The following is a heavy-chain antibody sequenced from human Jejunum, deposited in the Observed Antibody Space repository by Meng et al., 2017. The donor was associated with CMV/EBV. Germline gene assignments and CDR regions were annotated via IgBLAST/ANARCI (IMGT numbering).Heavy chain of an antibody. CDR3: ARGPKASSWYHFDY. CDR1: GASISNYY. V-gene: IGHV4-59*01. J-gene: IGHJ4*02. D-gene: IGHD6-13*01. CDR2: YYSGST. Sequence: TVSGASISNYYWGWIRQSPEKGLEWIVYYSGSTNYNPSLRSRVTMALDTSKNQLSLRLSFVTVEDTAMYYCARGPKASSWYHFDYWGQGMLVTVSS.